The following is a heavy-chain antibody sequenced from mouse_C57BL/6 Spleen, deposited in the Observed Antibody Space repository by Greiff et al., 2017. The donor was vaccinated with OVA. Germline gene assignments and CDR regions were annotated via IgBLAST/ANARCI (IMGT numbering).Heavy chain of an antibody. J-gene: IGHJ4*01. V-gene: IGHV2-2*01. CDR1: GFSLTSYG. CDR3: ARGLLRSPYALYY. CDR2: IWSGGST. Sequence: VQLVESGPGLVQPSQSLSITCTVSGFSLTSYGVHWVRQSPGKGLEWLGVIWSGGSTDYNAAFISRLSISKDNAKSKGFFNMISLQADDPAIYYCARGLLRSPYALYYWGQGPSVTVSS. D-gene: IGHD1-1*01.